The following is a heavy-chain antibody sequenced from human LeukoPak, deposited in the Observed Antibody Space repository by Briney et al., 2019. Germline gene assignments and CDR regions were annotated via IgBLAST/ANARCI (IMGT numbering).Heavy chain of an antibody. Sequence: GGSLRLSCAASGFTFDDCAMHWVRQAPGKGLEWVSGISWNSGSIGYADSVKGRFTISRDNAKNSLYLQMNSLRAEDTALYYCAKGRDKYQLLSKNWFDPWGQGTLVTVSS. V-gene: IGHV3-9*01. CDR2: ISWNSGSI. CDR1: GFTFDDCA. CDR3: AKGRDKYQLLSKNWFDP. D-gene: IGHD2-2*01. J-gene: IGHJ5*02.